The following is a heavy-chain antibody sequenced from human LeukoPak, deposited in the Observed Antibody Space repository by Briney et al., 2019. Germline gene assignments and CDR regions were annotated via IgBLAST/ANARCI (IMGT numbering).Heavy chain of an antibody. V-gene: IGHV4-59*03. D-gene: IGHD1-14*01. CDR1: RDFISDYY. CDR3: AEGYNPYYFDY. J-gene: IGHJ4*02. CDR2: ISYSGTT. Sequence: SETLSLTCTVSRDFISDYYWSWIRQPPGKGLEWIGYISYSGTTNYNPSLKSRVAISIDTPKNQFSLKLSSVTAADTAVYYCAEGYNPYYFDYWGQGALVTVSS.